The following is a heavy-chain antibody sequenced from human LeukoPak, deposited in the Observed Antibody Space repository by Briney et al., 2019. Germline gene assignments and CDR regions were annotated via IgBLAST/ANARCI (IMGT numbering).Heavy chain of an antibody. J-gene: IGHJ4*02. CDR2: ISGSGSST. Sequence: PGGSLRLSCAASGFTFSSYAMSWVRQAPGKGLEWVSTISGSGSSTYYVDSVKGRFTISRDNAKNSLYLQMNSLRAEDTAVYYCARDVSGSYQNDNWGQGTLVTVSS. CDR3: ARDVSGSYQNDN. V-gene: IGHV3-23*01. CDR1: GFTFSSYA. D-gene: IGHD3-16*02.